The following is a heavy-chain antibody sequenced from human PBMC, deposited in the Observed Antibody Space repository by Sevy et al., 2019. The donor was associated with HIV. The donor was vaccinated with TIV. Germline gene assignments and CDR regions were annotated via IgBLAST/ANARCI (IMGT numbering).Heavy chain of an antibody. CDR2: ISYDGSNK. CDR1: GFTFSSYA. V-gene: IGHV3-30-3*01. D-gene: IGHD2-21*02. Sequence: GGSLRLSCAASGFTFSSYAMHWVRQAPGKGLEWVAVISYDGSNKYYADSVKGRFTISRDNSKNTLYLQMNSLRAEDTAVYYCARDPPTWTVVTQGWYFDLWGRGTLVTVSS. CDR3: ARDPPTWTVVTQGWYFDL. J-gene: IGHJ2*01.